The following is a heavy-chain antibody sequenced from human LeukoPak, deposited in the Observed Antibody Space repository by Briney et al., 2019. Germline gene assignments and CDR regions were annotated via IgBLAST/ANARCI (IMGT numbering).Heavy chain of an antibody. J-gene: IGHJ4*02. CDR1: GGSISDYY. V-gene: IGHV4-4*07. CDR2: MYISGST. CDR3: AREGGPYRPLDY. Sequence: SETLCLTCTVSGGSISDYYWSWIRQPAGKGLEWIGRMYISGSTNYNPSLKSRVTMSLNTSKNQFSLKLNSVTAADTAVYYCAREGGPYRPLDYSGQGTRASLSS.